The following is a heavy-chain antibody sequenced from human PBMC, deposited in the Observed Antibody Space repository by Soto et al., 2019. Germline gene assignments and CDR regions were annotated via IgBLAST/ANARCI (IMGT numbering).Heavy chain of an antibody. CDR3: AHRYCGNYYRWYLHS. Sequence: SRPTREATQTLPVTCTFSGFSLSTRGAGVXWLRQSPGKAPEWLALISWKDEKRYNPDLKSRLTITKDTSKIHVVLTLTDLDPVDPATSFCAHRYCGNYYRWYLHSWCQGTLVTVSP. V-gene: IGHV2-5*01. D-gene: IGHD1-26*01. J-gene: IGHJ4*02. CDR1: GFSLSTRGAG. CDR2: ISWKDEK.